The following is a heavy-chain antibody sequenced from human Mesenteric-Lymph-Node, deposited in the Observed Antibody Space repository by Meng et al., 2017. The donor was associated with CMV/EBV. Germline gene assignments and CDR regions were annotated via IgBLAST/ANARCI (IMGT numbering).Heavy chain of an antibody. Sequence: GESLKISCAASGFTFDSYAMSWVRQAPGKGLEWVAVISYDGSNKYYADSVKGRFTISRDNSKNTLYLQMNSLRAEDTAVYYCARITVTYDSSGYYGDAFDIWGQGTMVTVSS. CDR2: ISYDGSNK. V-gene: IGHV3-30*04. J-gene: IGHJ3*02. CDR1: GFTFDSYA. D-gene: IGHD3-22*01. CDR3: ARITVTYDSSGYYGDAFDI.